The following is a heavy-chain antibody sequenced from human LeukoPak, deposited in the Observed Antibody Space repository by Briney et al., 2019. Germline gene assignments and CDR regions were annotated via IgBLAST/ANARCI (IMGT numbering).Heavy chain of an antibody. V-gene: IGHV1-24*01. CDR3: ATERLYCSGGSCYPFFDY. CDR2: FDPEDGET. D-gene: IGHD2-15*01. CDR1: GYTLTELS. Sequence: ASVKVSCKVSGYTLTELSMHWVRQAPGKGPERMGGFDPEDGETIYAQKFQGRVTMTEDTSTDTAYMELSSLRSEDTAAYYCATERLYCSGGSCYPFFDYWGQGTLVTVSS. J-gene: IGHJ4*02.